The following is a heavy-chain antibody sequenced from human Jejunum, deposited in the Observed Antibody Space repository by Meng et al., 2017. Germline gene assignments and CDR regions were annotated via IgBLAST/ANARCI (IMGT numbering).Heavy chain of an antibody. D-gene: IGHD2-2*01. V-gene: IGHV3-21*01. CDR1: GFTFSSYS. CDR3: ARASYCSSTTCNVPFDY. J-gene: IGHJ4*02. CDR2: ISSSSSYI. Sequence: EVQLVESGGGLVKPGGSLRLSCAASGFTFSSYSMTWVRQAPGKGLEWVSSISSSSSYIYYADSVKGRFTISRDNAKNSLYLQMNSLRAEDTAVYYCARASYCSSTTCNVPFDYWGQGTLVTVSS.